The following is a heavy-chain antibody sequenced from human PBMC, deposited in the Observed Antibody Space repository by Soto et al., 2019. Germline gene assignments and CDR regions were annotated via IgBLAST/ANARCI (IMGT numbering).Heavy chain of an antibody. CDR1: GFAVSNNY. CDR2: VYSGGTT. CDR3: ARAGSPFDSDSSGYWGFDH. Sequence: GGSLRLSCVASGFAVSNNYMNWVRQAPGKXLEWVSVVYSGGTTYYADSVRGRFTVSRDDSKNTLFLQMSSLRAEDTAVYYCARAGSPFDSDSSGYWGFDHWGQGTLVTVSS. D-gene: IGHD3-22*01. J-gene: IGHJ4*02. V-gene: IGHV3-53*01.